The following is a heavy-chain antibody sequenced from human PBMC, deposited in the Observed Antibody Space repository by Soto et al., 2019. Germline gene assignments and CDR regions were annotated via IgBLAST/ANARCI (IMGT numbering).Heavy chain of an antibody. CDR3: ARDKIAAAGYNWFDP. CDR2: IYYSGST. CDR1: GGSVSSGSYY. Sequence: SETLSLTCTVSGGSVSSGSYYWSWIRQPPGKGLEWIGYIYYSGSTNYNPSLKSRVTISVDTSKNQFSLKLSSVTAADTAVYYCARDKIAAAGYNWFDPWGQGTLVTVSS. J-gene: IGHJ5*02. D-gene: IGHD6-13*01. V-gene: IGHV4-61*01.